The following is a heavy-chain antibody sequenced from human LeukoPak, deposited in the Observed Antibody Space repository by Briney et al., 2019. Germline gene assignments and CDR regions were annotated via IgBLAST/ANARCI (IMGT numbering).Heavy chain of an antibody. CDR1: GGSISTYY. Sequence: SETLSHTCAVSGGSISTYYWSCIRQPPGKGLEWIGYIYYSGSTNYNPSLKSRVTISVDTSKNQFSLKLSSVTAADTAVYYCARSDNVFDYWGPGALVTVSS. CDR2: IYYSGST. J-gene: IGHJ4*02. V-gene: IGHV4-59*01. D-gene: IGHD2-21*01. CDR3: ARSDNVFDY.